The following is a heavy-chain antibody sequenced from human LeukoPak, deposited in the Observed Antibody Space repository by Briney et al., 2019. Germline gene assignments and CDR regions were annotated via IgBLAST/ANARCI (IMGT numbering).Heavy chain of an antibody. CDR2: INNPGTGT. D-gene: IGHD3-3*01. CDR1: GFTFSSYW. Sequence: PGGSLRLSCAASGFTFSSYWMHWVRQVPGKGLVWVAHINNPGTGTTYADAVKGRFTISRDNAKNTLYLQMNSLRADDTAMYYCARGSGGFDYWGQGTRITVSS. V-gene: IGHV3-74*01. CDR3: ARGSGGFDY. J-gene: IGHJ4*02.